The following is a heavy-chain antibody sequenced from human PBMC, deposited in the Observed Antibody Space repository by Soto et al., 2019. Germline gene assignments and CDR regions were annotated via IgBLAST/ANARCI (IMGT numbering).Heavy chain of an antibody. CDR2: FDPEDGET. Sequence: ASVKVSCKVSGYTLTELSMHWVRQAPGKGLEWMGGFDPEDGETIYAQKFQGRVTMTEDTSTDTAYMELSSLRSEDTAVYYCATVWLGELFRRFPYYLDYWGQGTLVTVSS. J-gene: IGHJ4*02. CDR3: ATVWLGELFRRFPYYLDY. CDR1: GYTLTELS. D-gene: IGHD3-10*01. V-gene: IGHV1-24*01.